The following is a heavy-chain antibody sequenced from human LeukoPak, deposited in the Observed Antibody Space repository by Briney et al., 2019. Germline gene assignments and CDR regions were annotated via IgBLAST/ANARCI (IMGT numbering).Heavy chain of an antibody. Sequence: PSETLSLTCAVYGGSFSGYYWSWIRQPPGKGLEWIGEINHSGSTNYNPSLKSRVTISVDTSKNQFSLKMNSVTAADTAVYYCAREIVGATSGDYWGQGALVTVSS. CDR1: GGSFSGYY. V-gene: IGHV4-34*01. J-gene: IGHJ4*02. CDR3: AREIVGATSGDY. D-gene: IGHD1-26*01. CDR2: INHSGST.